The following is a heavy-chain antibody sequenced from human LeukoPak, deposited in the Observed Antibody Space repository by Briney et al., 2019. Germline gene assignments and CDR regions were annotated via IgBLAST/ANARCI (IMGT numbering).Heavy chain of an antibody. Sequence: GGSLRLSCAASGFTFSSYAMSWVRQAPGEGLEWVSGISGSGGTTYHADSVKGRFTISRDNSKNTLYLQMNSLRAEDTAVYYCARRPGYHDRNGYYYVYWGQGTLVTVSP. CDR1: GFTFSSYA. CDR3: ARRPGYHDRNGYYYVY. V-gene: IGHV3-23*01. D-gene: IGHD3-22*01. CDR2: ISGSGGTT. J-gene: IGHJ4*02.